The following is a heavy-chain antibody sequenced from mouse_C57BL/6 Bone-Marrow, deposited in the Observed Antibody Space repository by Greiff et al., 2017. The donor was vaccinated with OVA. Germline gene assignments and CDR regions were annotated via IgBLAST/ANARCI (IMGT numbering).Heavy chain of an antibody. J-gene: IGHJ3*01. CDR2: IWRGGST. CDR3: AKSYYSNYAWFAY. D-gene: IGHD2-5*01. Sequence: QVQLKESGPGLVQPSQSLSITCTVSGFSLTSYGVHWVRQSPGKGLEWLGVIWRGGSTDYNAAFMSRLSITKDNSKSQVFFKMNSLQADDTAIYYCAKSYYSNYAWFAYWGQGTLVTVSA. CDR1: GFSLTSYG. V-gene: IGHV2-5*01.